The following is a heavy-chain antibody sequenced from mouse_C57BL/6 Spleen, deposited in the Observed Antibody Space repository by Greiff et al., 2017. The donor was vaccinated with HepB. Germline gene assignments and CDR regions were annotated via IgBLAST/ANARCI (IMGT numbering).Heavy chain of an antibody. D-gene: IGHD2-3*01. V-gene: IGHV1-52*01. CDR2: IDPSDSET. CDR3: AREEDYDGYLDY. Sequence: QVQLQQPGAELVRPGSSVKLSCKASGYTFTSYWMHWVKQRPIQGLEWIGNIDPSDSETHYNQKFKDKATLTVDKSSSTAYMQLSSLTSEDSAVYYCAREEDYDGYLDYWGQGTTLTVSS. J-gene: IGHJ2*01. CDR1: GYTFTSYW.